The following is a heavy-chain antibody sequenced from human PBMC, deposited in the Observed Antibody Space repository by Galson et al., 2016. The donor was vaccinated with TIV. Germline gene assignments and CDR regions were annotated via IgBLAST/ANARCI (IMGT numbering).Heavy chain of an antibody. J-gene: IGHJ5*02. Sequence: SLRLSCAASGFSFGTYGMHWVRQAPGKGLEWVAIIGFDGSEKYYADSVKGRFTISRDDSKSTVYLQMNSLNSEDTGVYYCATWDYHDNWFHPWGQGTLVTVSS. CDR3: ATWDYHDNWFHP. CDR1: GFSFGTYG. V-gene: IGHV3-33*01. CDR2: IGFDGSEK. D-gene: IGHD1-7*01.